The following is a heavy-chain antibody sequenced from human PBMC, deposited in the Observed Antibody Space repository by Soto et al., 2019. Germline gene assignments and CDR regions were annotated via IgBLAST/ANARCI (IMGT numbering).Heavy chain of an antibody. CDR1: GYTFTSYG. D-gene: IGHD2-21*02. CDR2: ISAYNGNT. V-gene: IGHV1-18*04. CDR3: ARDLYGGNSLDS. Sequence: GASVKVSCKASGYTFTSYGISWLRQSPGQGLEWMGWISAYNGNTNYAQKPQGRVTMTTDTSTSTAYMELRSLRSDDTAVYYCARDLYGGNSLDSWGQGTLVTVSS. J-gene: IGHJ4*02.